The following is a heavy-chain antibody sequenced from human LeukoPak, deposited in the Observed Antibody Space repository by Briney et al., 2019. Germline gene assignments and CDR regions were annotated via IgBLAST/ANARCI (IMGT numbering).Heavy chain of an antibody. CDR3: AREGLAARRGAFDI. CDR2: IYYSGST. J-gene: IGHJ3*02. CDR1: GGSISSSSYY. D-gene: IGHD6-6*01. Sequence: PSETLSLTCTVSGGSISSSSYYWGWIRLPPGKGLEWIGSIYYSGSTYYNPSLKSRVTISVDTSKNQFSLKLKSVTAADTAIYYCAREGLAARRGAFDIWGQGTVVSVSS. V-gene: IGHV4-39*07.